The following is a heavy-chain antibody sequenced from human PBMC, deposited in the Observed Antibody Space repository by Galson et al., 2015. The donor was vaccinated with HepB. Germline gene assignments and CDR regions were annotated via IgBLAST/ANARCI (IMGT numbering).Heavy chain of an antibody. D-gene: IGHD2-2*01. V-gene: IGHV3-74*01. CDR3: ARGIEVVPDASGMDV. CDR1: GFTFRSHW. CDR2: INRDGSST. Sequence: SLRLSCAASGFTFRSHWMHWVRQAPGKGLVWVSRINRDGSSTNYADSVKGRFAISRDNAKNTLYLQMSSLRAEDTAVYDCARGIEVVPDASGMDVWGQGTTVTVSS. J-gene: IGHJ6*02.